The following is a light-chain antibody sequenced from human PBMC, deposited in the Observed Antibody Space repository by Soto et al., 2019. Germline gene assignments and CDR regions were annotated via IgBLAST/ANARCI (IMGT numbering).Light chain of an antibody. CDR1: QSVSID. Sequence: EIVMTQSPATLSVSAGERATLSFRASQSVSIDLAWYQQKPGQAPRLLIYDASNRATGIPARFSGSGSGTDFTLTISSLEPEDFAVYYCQQRSNPITFGQGTRLEI. V-gene: IGKV3-11*01. CDR2: DAS. J-gene: IGKJ5*01. CDR3: QQRSNPIT.